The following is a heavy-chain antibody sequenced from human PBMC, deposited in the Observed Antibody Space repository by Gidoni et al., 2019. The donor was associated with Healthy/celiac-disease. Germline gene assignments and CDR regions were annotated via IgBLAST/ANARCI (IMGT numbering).Heavy chain of an antibody. CDR3: ARITVLLSFGESSSFDY. V-gene: IGHV4-34*01. CDR2: INHSGST. Sequence: QVQLQKWGAGLLKPSETLSLTCAVYGGSFSGYYWSWLRQPPGKGLEWIGEINHSGSTNYKSPLKSRVTISVDTSKNQFSLKLSSVTAADTAVYYCARITVLLSFGESSSFDYWGQGTLVTVSS. J-gene: IGHJ4*02. CDR1: GGSFSGYY. D-gene: IGHD3-10*01.